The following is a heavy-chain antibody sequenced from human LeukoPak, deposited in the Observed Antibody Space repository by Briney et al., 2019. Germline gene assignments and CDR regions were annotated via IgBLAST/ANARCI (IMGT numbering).Heavy chain of an antibody. CDR2: SYYSGST. Sequence: SETLSLTCTVSGGSISSSSYYWRWIRQPPGRVLERIGSSYYSGSTYYNPSLKSRVTISVDTSKNQFSLKLSSVTAADTAVYYCAREEYYDSSAHTWGQGTLVTVSS. V-gene: IGHV4-39*07. J-gene: IGHJ5*02. D-gene: IGHD3-22*01. CDR1: GGSISSSSYY. CDR3: AREEYYDSSAHT.